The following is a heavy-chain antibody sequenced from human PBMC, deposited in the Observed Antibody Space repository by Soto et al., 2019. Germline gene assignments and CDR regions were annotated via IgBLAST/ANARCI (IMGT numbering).Heavy chain of an antibody. J-gene: IGHJ5*02. D-gene: IGHD2-2*01. CDR2: IYYSGST. Sequence: SEALSLTCTVSGGSISSYYWSWIRQPPGKGLEWIGYIYYSGSTNYNPSLKSRVIISVDTSKNQFSLKLSSVTAADTAVYYCAAGGGYQNWFDPWGQGTLVTVSS. CDR3: AAGGGYQNWFDP. CDR1: GGSISSYY. V-gene: IGHV4-59*01.